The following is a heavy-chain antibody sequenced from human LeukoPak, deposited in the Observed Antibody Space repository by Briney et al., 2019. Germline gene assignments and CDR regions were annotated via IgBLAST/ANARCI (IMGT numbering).Heavy chain of an antibody. D-gene: IGHD6-19*01. CDR3: ARDITSGWYGYYYYGMDV. J-gene: IGHJ6*02. CDR1: GYTFTGYY. Sequence: PSASVKVSCKASGYTFTGYYMHWVRQAPGQGLEWMGWINPNSGGTNYAQKFQGRVTMTRDTSISTAYMELSRLRSDDTAVYYCARDITSGWYGYYYYGMDVWGQGTTVTVSS. V-gene: IGHV1-2*02. CDR2: INPNSGGT.